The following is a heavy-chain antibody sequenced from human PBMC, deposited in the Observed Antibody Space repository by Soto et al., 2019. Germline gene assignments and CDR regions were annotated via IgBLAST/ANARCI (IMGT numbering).Heavy chain of an antibody. CDR1: GYSFTSYW. CDR3: ASLYYYDSSGFQGVDAFDI. CDR2: IYPGDSDT. D-gene: IGHD3-22*01. V-gene: IGHV5-51*01. Sequence: GESLKISCKGSGYSFTSYWIGWVRQLPGKGLEWMGIIYPGDSDTRYSPSFQGQVTISADKSISTAYLQWSSLKASDTAMYYCASLYYYDSSGFQGVDAFDIRGQGTMVTVSS. J-gene: IGHJ3*02.